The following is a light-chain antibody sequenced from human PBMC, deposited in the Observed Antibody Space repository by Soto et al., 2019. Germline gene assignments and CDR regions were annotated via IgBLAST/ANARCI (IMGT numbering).Light chain of an antibody. J-gene: IGLJ3*02. CDR2: GNS. V-gene: IGLV1-40*01. Sequence: QDVVTQPPSVSGAPGQRVTISCTGSSSNIGAGYDVHWYQQLPGTAPKLLIYGNSNRPSGVPDRFSGSKSGTSASLAITGLQAEDEADYYCQSYDSSLSGSVCGGGTKLTVL. CDR1: SSNIGAGYD. CDR3: QSYDSSLSGSV.